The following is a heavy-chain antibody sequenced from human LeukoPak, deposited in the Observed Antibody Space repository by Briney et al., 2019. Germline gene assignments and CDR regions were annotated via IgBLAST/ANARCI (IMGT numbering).Heavy chain of an antibody. V-gene: IGHV3-23*01. CDR3: AKDPKTGTTNFQYHFDY. CDR2: ISGSGGST. J-gene: IGHJ4*02. D-gene: IGHD1-1*01. Sequence: GGSLRLSCAASGFTFSSYAMSGVRQAPGKGLEWVSAISGSGGSTYYADSVKGRFTISRDNSKNTLCLQMNSLRAEDTAVYYCAKDPKTGTTNFQYHFDYWGQGTLVTVSS. CDR1: GFTFSSYA.